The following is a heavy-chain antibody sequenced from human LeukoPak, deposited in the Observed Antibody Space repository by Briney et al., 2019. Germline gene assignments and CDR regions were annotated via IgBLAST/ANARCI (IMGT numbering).Heavy chain of an antibody. D-gene: IGHD6-13*01. Sequence: GRSLRLSCAASGFNFSSYAMHWVRQAPGKGLEWVAVISYDGSNKYYADSVKGRFTISRDNSKNTLYLQMNSLRAEDTAVYYCATSPFAPGYSSSWYYYYGMDVWGKGTTVTVSS. V-gene: IGHV3-30*04. J-gene: IGHJ6*04. CDR3: ATSPFAPGYSSSWYYYYGMDV. CDR2: ISYDGSNK. CDR1: GFNFSSYA.